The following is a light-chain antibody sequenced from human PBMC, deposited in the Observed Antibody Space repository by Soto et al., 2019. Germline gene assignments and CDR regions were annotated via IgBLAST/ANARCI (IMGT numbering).Light chain of an antibody. CDR3: QHYRNLWA. CDR1: QTIYNN. Sequence: IVMTQYPDTLSVTPRERATLSFRASQTIYNNVAWYQKRPGQAPRLLIYHTSSRATGIPARFSGSGSGTEFTLTISSLQSEDFAVYYCQHYRNLWAFGQGTKV. CDR2: HTS. V-gene: IGKV3-15*01. J-gene: IGKJ1*01.